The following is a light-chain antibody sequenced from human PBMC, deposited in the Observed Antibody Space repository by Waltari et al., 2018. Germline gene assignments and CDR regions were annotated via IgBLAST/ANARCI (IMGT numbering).Light chain of an antibody. Sequence: DIQMTQSPSTLSASVGDRVTITCRASQSITRRLPWYQQKAGKAPKLLIYKASILESGVPSRFSGGGSGTEFTLTISSLQPDYFATYYCQHYDSYSATFGRGTKVEIK. CDR3: QHYDSYSAT. V-gene: IGKV1-5*03. CDR2: KAS. J-gene: IGKJ4*02. CDR1: QSITRR.